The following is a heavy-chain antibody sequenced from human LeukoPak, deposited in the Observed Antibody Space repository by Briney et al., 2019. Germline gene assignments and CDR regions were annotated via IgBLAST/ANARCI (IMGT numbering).Heavy chain of an antibody. Sequence: SETLSLTCTVSGASISSYYWSWIRQPAGKGLECIGRIYISGSTKYNPSLKSRVTMSIDTSTNLFSLKLSSVTAADTAVYYCARDRGSDAFDIWGQGTMVAVSS. CDR1: GASISSYY. CDR3: ARDRGSDAFDI. D-gene: IGHD3-10*01. V-gene: IGHV4-4*07. J-gene: IGHJ3*02. CDR2: IYISGST.